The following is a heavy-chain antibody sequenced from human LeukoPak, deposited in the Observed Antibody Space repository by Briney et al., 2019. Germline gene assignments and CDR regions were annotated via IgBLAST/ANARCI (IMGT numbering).Heavy chain of an antibody. D-gene: IGHD3-22*01. CDR3: ARAGRAAYDSSGYYIDY. Sequence: SETLSLTCAVYGGSFSGYYWSWIRQPPGKGLKWIGEINHSGSTNYNPSLKSRVTISVDTSKNQFSLKLSSVTAADTAVYYCARAGRAAYDSSGYYIDYWGQGTLVTVSS. CDR2: INHSGST. V-gene: IGHV4-34*01. CDR1: GGSFSGYY. J-gene: IGHJ4*02.